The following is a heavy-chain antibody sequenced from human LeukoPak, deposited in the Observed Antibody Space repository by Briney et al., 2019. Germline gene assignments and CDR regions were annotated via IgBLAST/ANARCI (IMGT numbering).Heavy chain of an antibody. CDR2: LHNSRTT. D-gene: IGHD3-10*01. CDR1: GGSISGYS. CDR3: ARGHLGLSP. J-gene: IGHJ5*02. Sequence: SETLSLTCTVSGGSISGYSWTWIRQPPRQGLEWIGYLHNSRTTSYNPSLTGRVIISVDTAMDQISLKLNSVTAADTAVYYCARGHLGLSPWGQGTLVTVSS. V-gene: IGHV4-59*01.